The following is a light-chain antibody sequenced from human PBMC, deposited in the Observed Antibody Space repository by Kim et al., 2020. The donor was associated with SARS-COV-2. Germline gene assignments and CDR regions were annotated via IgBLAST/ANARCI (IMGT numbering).Light chain of an antibody. V-gene: IGLV2-14*01. Sequence: QSALTQPASVSGSPGQSITISCTGTNSDFGDYKYVSWYQQYPGKPPKLIIYDVFKRPSGTSKRFSGSKSGITASLTISGLQAEDEADYYRSSDIDSTTWVFGGGTQLTVL. CDR3: SSDIDSTTWV. CDR2: DVF. J-gene: IGLJ3*02. CDR1: NSDFGDYKY.